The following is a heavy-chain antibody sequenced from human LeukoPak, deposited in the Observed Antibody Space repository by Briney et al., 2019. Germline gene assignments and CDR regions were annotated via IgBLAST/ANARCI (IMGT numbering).Heavy chain of an antibody. D-gene: IGHD2-21*01. V-gene: IGHV3-74*01. J-gene: IGHJ4*02. Sequence: GGSLRLSCAASGFSFSSHWVHWVRQAPGXGLVWVSRISDDGSYTSNVNSVKGRFTISRDNVNNMLYLHMNSLRAEDTAVYYCASFGISWRSSYWGQGTLVTVSS. CDR3: ASFGISWRSSY. CDR2: ISDDGSYT. CDR1: GFSFSSHW.